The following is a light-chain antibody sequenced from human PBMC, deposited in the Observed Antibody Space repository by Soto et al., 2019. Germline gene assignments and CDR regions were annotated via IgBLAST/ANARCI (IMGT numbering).Light chain of an antibody. V-gene: IGLV2-18*02. Sequence: QSALTQPPSVSGSPGQSVTISCTGTGSDFGRYNRVSWYQHTPGTAPKLLIYEVTNRPSGVPDRFSGSRSGNMASLTISGLQAEDDADYYCSSFTTSDTWVLGGGTKVTVL. CDR1: GSDFGRYNR. J-gene: IGLJ3*02. CDR3: SSFTTSDTWV. CDR2: EVT.